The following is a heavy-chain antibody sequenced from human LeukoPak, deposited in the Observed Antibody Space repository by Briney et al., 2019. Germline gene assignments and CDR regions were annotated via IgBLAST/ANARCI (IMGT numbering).Heavy chain of an antibody. Sequence: PGGSLRLSCAASGFTFSNAWMSWVRQAPGRGLEWVGRIKSKTDGGTTDYAAPVKGRFTISRDDSKNTLYLQMNSLKTEDTAVYYCTTTSDYGDHKRWGQGTLVTVSS. CDR2: IKSKTDGGTT. CDR3: TTTSDYGDHKR. CDR1: GFTFSNAW. J-gene: IGHJ4*02. V-gene: IGHV3-15*01. D-gene: IGHD4-17*01.